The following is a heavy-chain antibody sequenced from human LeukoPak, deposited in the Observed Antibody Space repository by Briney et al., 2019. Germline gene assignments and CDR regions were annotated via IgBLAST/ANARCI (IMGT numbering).Heavy chain of an antibody. D-gene: IGHD4-17*01. CDR1: GGSISSGGYY. J-gene: IGHJ6*02. Sequence: PSETLSLTCTVSGGSISSGGYYWSWIRQHPGKGLEWIGYIYYSGSTYYNPSLKSRVTISVDTSKNQFSLKLSSVTAADTAVYYCARDRAGYGDLGYYGMDVWGQGTTVTVSS. V-gene: IGHV4-31*03. CDR3: ARDRAGYGDLGYYGMDV. CDR2: IYYSGST.